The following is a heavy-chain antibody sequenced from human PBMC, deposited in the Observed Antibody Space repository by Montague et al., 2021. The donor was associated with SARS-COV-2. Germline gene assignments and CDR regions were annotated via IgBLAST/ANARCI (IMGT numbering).Heavy chain of an antibody. CDR2: NYYSGSN. CDR1: GGSISSSSYY. CDR3: ASPGVYYDSSGLLGFDY. V-gene: IGHV4-39*01. J-gene: IGHJ4*02. Sequence: SETLSLTCTVSGGSISSSSYYWGWLRQPPGKGLEWIGSNYYSGSNYYSPTLKSRVTISVDTSKNQFSLKPSSVTAADTAVHYCASPGVYYDSSGLLGFDYWGQGTLVTVSS. D-gene: IGHD3-22*01.